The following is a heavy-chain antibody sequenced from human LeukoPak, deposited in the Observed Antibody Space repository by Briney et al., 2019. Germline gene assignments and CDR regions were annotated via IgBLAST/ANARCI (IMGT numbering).Heavy chain of an antibody. D-gene: IGHD4-23*01. J-gene: IGHJ4*02. CDR3: ARSDTVVTPDC. Sequence: ASVEVSCKASGYTFTGDFMHWVRQAPGQGLEWMGWINPKSGATNFAQSFQGRVTMTRDTSISTAYTELSRLRSDDTAVYYCARSDTVVTPDCWGQGTLVTVSS. CDR1: GYTFTGDF. CDR2: INPKSGAT. V-gene: IGHV1-2*02.